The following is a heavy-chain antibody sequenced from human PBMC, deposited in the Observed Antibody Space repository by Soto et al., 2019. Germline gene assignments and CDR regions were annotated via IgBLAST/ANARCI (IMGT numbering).Heavy chain of an antibody. D-gene: IGHD3-16*01. CDR2: ITSEGSGT. CDR3: AKADYGDYLAY. J-gene: IGHJ4*02. Sequence: VQLVESGGGLVQPGGSLRLSCAASGFTFSSYGMHWVRQAPGKGLVWVSLITSEGSGTNYADSVKGRFTISRDNAKNTLYLQMNSLRAVDTAVYYCAKADYGDYLAYWGQGTLVTVSS. CDR1: GFTFSSYG. V-gene: IGHV3-74*01.